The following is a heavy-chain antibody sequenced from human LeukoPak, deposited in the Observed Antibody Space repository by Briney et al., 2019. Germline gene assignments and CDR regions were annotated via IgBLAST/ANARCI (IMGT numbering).Heavy chain of an antibody. CDR2: IDHGGTT. CDR3: ASMLSSFHY. CDR1: GGSISSYY. V-gene: IGHV4-34*01. D-gene: IGHD3-10*02. J-gene: IGHJ4*02. Sequence: SETLSLTCTVSGGSISSYYWSWIRQPPGKGLEWVGEIDHGGTTTTNPSLKSRVTISGDTSKNQFSLKLNSVTAADTAVYYCASMLSSFHYWGQGTLVTVSS.